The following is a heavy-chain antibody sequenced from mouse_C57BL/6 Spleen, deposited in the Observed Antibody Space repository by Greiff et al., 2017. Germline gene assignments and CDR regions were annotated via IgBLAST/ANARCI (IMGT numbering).Heavy chain of an antibody. J-gene: IGHJ2*01. CDR1: GYTFTSYW. V-gene: IGHV1-59*01. CDR2: IDPSDSYT. CDR3: ARRIYYGNVLFDY. Sequence: QVHVKQSGAELVRPGTSVKLSCKASGYTFTSYWMHWVKQRPGQGLEWIGVIDPSDSYTNYNQKFKGKATLTVDTSSSTAYMQLSSLTSEDSAVYYCARRIYYGNVLFDYWGQGTTLTVSS. D-gene: IGHD2-1*01.